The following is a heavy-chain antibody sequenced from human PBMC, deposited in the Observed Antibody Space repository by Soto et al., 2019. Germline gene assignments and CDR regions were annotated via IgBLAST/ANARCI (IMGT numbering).Heavy chain of an antibody. CDR1: GDSVSSNSAA. V-gene: IGHV6-1*01. Sequence: PSQTLSLTCAISGDSVSSNSAALNWIRQSPSRGLEWLGRTYYRSKWYNDYAVSVKSRITINPDTSKNQFSLQLNSVTPEDTAVYYCAREERKGSSGDYGMDVWGQGTTVTVSS. CDR2: TYYRSKWYN. J-gene: IGHJ6*02. D-gene: IGHD6-6*01. CDR3: AREERKGSSGDYGMDV.